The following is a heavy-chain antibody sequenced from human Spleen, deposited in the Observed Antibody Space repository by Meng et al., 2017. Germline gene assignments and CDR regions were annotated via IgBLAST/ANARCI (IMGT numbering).Heavy chain of an antibody. D-gene: IGHD6-19*01. CDR2: INPSFGTD. J-gene: IGHJ4*02. CDR3: ARDLDDGWDH. CDR1: GGTISGYA. V-gene: IGHV1-69*06. Sequence: QVQVVCPGARVNTHCSSLQVTCYASGGTISGYACSWVRQAPGQGLEWIGGINPSFGTDNYAQQFQGRVMIAADKSTSTAYMELSRLTSDDTAVYYCARDLDDGWDHWGQGTLVTVSS.